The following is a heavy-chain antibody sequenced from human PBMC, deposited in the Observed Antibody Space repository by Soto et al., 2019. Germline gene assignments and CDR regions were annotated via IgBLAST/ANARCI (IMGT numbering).Heavy chain of an antibody. D-gene: IGHD6-6*01. J-gene: IGHJ4*02. CDR2: ISGSGGST. Sequence: GGSLRLSCAASGFTFSSYAMSWVRQAPGKGLEWVSAISGSGGSTYYADSVKGRFTISRDNSKNTLYLQMNSLRAEDTAVYYCAKDLEYSSSSIYDYWGQGNLVTVSS. V-gene: IGHV3-23*01. CDR1: GFTFSSYA. CDR3: AKDLEYSSSSIYDY.